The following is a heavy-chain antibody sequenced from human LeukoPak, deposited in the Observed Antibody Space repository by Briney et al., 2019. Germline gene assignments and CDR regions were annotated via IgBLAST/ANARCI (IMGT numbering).Heavy chain of an antibody. D-gene: IGHD1-26*01. CDR3: ARGATKGSYYYYYMDV. Sequence: ASVKVSCKASGYTFTSYGIRWVRQAPGQGLEWMGWISAYNGNTNYAQKLQGRVTMTTDTSTSTAYMELRSLRSDDTAVYYCARGATKGSYYYYYMDVWGKGTTVTVSS. V-gene: IGHV1-18*01. J-gene: IGHJ6*03. CDR1: GYTFTSYG. CDR2: ISAYNGNT.